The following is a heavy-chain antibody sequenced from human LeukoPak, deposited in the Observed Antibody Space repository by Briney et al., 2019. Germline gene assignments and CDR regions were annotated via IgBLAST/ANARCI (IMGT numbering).Heavy chain of an antibody. V-gene: IGHV4-38-2*01. CDR1: GYSISSGYY. J-gene: IGHJ4*02. Sequence: KPSETLSLTCAVSGYSISSGYYWGWIRQPPGKGLEWIGSIYHSGSTYYNPSLKSRVTISVDTSKNQFSLKLSSATAADTAVYYCARHPTAATIDYWGQGTLVTVSS. D-gene: IGHD2-15*01. CDR3: ARHPTAATIDY. CDR2: IYHSGST.